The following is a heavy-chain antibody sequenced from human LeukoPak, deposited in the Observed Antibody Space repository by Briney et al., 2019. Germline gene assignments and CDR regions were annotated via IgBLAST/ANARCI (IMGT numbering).Heavy chain of an antibody. J-gene: IGHJ6*02. CDR1: GFTFSDHY. Sequence: GGSLRLSCAASGFTFSDHYMDWVRQAPGKGLEWVGRTRNKANSYTTEYAASVKGRFTISRDDSKNSLYLQMNSLKTEDTAVYYCAREGGDGYNYYYYGMDVWGQGTTVTVSS. V-gene: IGHV3-72*01. CDR3: AREGGDGYNYYYYGMDV. D-gene: IGHD5-24*01. CDR2: TRNKANSYTT.